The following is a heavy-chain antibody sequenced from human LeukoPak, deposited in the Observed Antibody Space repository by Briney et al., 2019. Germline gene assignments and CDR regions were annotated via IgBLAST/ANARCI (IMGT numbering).Heavy chain of an antibody. CDR1: GFTIRSFG. Sequence: GGSLRLSCAASGFTIRSFGMSWVRQAPGKGLEWVSGIRGSGGTTYYADSVKGRFTISRDNSKNTLYLQMNSLRDEDTAVYYCAARSGDLPYYLDYWGQGTLVTVSS. CDR3: AARSGDLPYYLDY. D-gene: IGHD3-16*02. CDR2: IRGSGGTT. V-gene: IGHV3-23*01. J-gene: IGHJ4*02.